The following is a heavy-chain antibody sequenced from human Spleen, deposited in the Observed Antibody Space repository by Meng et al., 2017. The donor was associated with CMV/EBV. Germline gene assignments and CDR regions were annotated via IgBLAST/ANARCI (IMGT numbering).Heavy chain of an antibody. D-gene: IGHD3-10*01. J-gene: IGHJ4*02. CDR3: ARLGGIQSMVRGLPDY. V-gene: IGHV4-39*07. Sequence: ESLKISCTVSGGSISSDTYYWGWIRQPPGKGLEWIGSFYHSGSTYYNSSLKGRVTISVDTSRNQFSLKLNSVTAADTAVYYCARLGGIQSMVRGLPDYWGQGTLVTVSS. CDR2: FYHSGST. CDR1: GGSISSDTYY.